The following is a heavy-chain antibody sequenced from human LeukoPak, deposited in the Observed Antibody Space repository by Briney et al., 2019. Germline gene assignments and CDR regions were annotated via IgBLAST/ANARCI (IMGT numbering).Heavy chain of an antibody. CDR1: GRSISSYY. D-gene: IGHD3-3*01. J-gene: IGHJ6*02. Sequence: PSQTLSLTCTVSGRSISSYYWSWIRQPPGKGLEWVGYIYYSGSTTYNPSLKSRVTISVDTSKNQFSLKLSSVTAADTAVYYCARDFIPDFWSGYYTSGYYYYGMDVWGQGTTVTVSS. V-gene: IGHV4-59*01. CDR3: ARDFIPDFWSGYYTSGYYYYGMDV. CDR2: IYYSGST.